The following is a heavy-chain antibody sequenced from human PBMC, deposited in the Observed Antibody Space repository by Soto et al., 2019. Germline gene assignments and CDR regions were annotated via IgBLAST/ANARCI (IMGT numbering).Heavy chain of an antibody. Sequence: SETLSLTCTVSGGSISSGGYYWSWIRQHPGKGLEWIGYVYYSGSTYYNPSLKSRVTISVDTSKNQFSLKLSSVTAADTAVYYCVSELWLGYKDYYYGMDVWGPGITVNVSS. V-gene: IGHV4-31*03. CDR2: VYYSGST. J-gene: IGHJ6*02. CDR3: VSELWLGYKDYYYGMDV. CDR1: GGSISSGGYY. D-gene: IGHD5-12*01.